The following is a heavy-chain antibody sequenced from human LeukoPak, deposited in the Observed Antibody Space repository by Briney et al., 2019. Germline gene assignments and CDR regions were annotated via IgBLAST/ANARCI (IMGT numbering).Heavy chain of an antibody. CDR2: IYYSGST. CDR1: GGSICSGGYY. V-gene: IGHV4-31*03. Sequence: PSETLSLTCTVSGGSICSGGYYWRWIRQHPGKGLEWIGYIYYSGSTYYNPSLKSRVTISVDTSKNQFSLKLSSVTAADTAVYYCARAVDDAFDIWGQGTMVTVSS. J-gene: IGHJ3*02. D-gene: IGHD5-12*01. CDR3: ARAVDDAFDI.